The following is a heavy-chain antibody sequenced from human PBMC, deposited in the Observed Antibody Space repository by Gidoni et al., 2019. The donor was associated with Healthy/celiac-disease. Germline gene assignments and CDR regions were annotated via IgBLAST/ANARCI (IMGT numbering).Heavy chain of an antibody. D-gene: IGHD2-21*02. V-gene: IGHV4-39*01. CDR1: GGSISSSSYY. CDR3: ARLYPNCGGDCSAFDY. J-gene: IGHJ4*02. CDR2: IYYSGST. Sequence: KPSETLSLTCTVSGGSISSSSYYWGWIRQPPGKGLEWIGSIYYSGSTYYNPSLKSRVTISVDTSKNQFSLKLSSVTAADTAVYYCARLYPNCGGDCSAFDYWGQGTLVTVSS.